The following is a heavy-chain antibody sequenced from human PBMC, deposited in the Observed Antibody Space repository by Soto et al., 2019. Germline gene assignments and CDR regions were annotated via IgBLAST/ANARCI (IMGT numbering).Heavy chain of an antibody. CDR2: IWYDGSNK. V-gene: IGHV3-33*01. D-gene: IGHD3-10*01. CDR1: GFTFSSYG. J-gene: IGHJ6*02. Sequence: QVQLVESGGGVVQPGRSLRLSCAASGFTFSSYGMHWVRQAPGKGLEWVAVIWYDGSNKYYADSVKGRFTISRDNSKNTLYLQMNSLRAEDTAVYYCARDVPLYGSGSYGMDVWGQGTTVTVSS. CDR3: ARDVPLYGSGSYGMDV.